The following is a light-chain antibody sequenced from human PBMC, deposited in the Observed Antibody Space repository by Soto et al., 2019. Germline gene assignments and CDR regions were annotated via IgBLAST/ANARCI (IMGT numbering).Light chain of an antibody. J-gene: IGLJ1*01. V-gene: IGLV2-14*01. CDR1: SRDVGGYNY. CDR3: SSYTTISTYV. Sequence: QSVLTQPASVSGSPGQSITISCTGTSRDVGGYNYVSWYQQHPGKAPKLMIYDVRNRPSGVSNRFSGSKSVNTASLTISGLQAEEEADYYCSSYTTISTYVFGTGTKLTVL. CDR2: DVR.